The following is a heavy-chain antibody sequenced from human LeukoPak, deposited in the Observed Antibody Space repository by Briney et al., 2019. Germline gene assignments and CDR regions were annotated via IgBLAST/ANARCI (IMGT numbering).Heavy chain of an antibody. Sequence: GGSLRLSCAASGFTFSSYWMSWVRQAPGKGLEWVGRIKSKTDGGTTDYVAPVKGRFTISRDESKNTLFLQMNSLKTEDTAVYYCATHGGFLDYWGQGTLVTVSS. CDR1: GFTFSSYW. V-gene: IGHV3-15*01. CDR2: IKSKTDGGTT. J-gene: IGHJ4*02. D-gene: IGHD2-15*01. CDR3: ATHGGFLDY.